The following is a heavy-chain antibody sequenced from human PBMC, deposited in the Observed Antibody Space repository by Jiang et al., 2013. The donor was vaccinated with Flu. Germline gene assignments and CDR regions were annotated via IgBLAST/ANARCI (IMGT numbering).Heavy chain of an antibody. Sequence: LLKPSETLSLTCAVYGGVLQWLLLELDPPAPREGAGVDWGKSIIVEAPTTTRPSRVEVTISVDTSKNQFSLKLSSVTAADTAVYYCARAPGLWLRVSSRTHYYYGMDVWGQGTTVTVSS. CDR3: ARAPGLWLRVSSRTHYYYGMDV. D-gene: IGHD5-18*01. CDR2: SIIVEAP. V-gene: IGHV4-34*01. J-gene: IGHJ6*02. CDR1: GGVLQWLL.